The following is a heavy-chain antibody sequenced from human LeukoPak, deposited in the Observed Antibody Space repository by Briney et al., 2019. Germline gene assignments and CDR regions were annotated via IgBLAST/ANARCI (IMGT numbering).Heavy chain of an antibody. CDR3: ASRRLGDYYYYYYMDV. Sequence: SETLSLTCTVSGYSVSSGYYWGWIRQSPGKGLEWIGSIYHSGSTYYSPSLRSRITISVDTSKNQFSLKLSSVTAADTAVYYCASRRLGDYYYYYYMDVWGKGTTVTVSS. D-gene: IGHD5-24*01. CDR2: IYHSGST. CDR1: GYSVSSGYY. V-gene: IGHV4-38-2*02. J-gene: IGHJ6*03.